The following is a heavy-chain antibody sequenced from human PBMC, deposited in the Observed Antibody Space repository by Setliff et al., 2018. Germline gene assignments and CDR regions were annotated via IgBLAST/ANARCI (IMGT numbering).Heavy chain of an antibody. D-gene: IGHD3-3*01. V-gene: IGHV4-61*02. J-gene: IGHJ6*03. CDR2: IYTDGST. CDR1: GDSISRAKYY. Sequence: TLSLPCTVSGDSISRAKYYWSWIRQSAGKGLECIGRIYTDGSTKYNPSLNSRVTLLIDTAKNQISLRLSSVTAADTAVYFCARVTGFSYMDVWGKGTTVTVSS. CDR3: ARVTGFSYMDV.